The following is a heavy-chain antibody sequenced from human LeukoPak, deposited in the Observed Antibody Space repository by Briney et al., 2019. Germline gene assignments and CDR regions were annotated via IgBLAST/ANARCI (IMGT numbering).Heavy chain of an antibody. CDR3: ARDRPSPRIPPAE. CDR1: RGSMSRGNYC. V-gene: IGHV4-31*03. Sequence: PSQTLSLTCTVSRGSMSRGNYCWTWIRQPPGKGLERIGYIFYSGTIYYNPSLKGRVSMSVNTSGKQFSLKMYSVTVADTAVYYCARDRPSPRIPPAEWGQGALVTVSS. J-gene: IGHJ4*02. D-gene: IGHD6-13*01. CDR2: IFYSGTI.